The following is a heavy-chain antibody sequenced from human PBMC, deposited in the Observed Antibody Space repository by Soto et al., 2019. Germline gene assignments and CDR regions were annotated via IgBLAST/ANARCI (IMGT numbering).Heavy chain of an antibody. Sequence: QVQLQQWGAGLLKPSETLSLTCAVYGGSFSGYYWSWIRQPPGKGLEWIGEINHSGSTNYNPSLKRRVTISVDASKPPFSLKLSSVTAADTAVYYCAAWGLFCSGGSCYSVVAYWGQGTLVTVSS. CDR3: AAWGLFCSGGSCYSVVAY. CDR2: INHSGST. CDR1: GGSFSGYY. V-gene: IGHV4-34*01. J-gene: IGHJ4*02. D-gene: IGHD2-15*01.